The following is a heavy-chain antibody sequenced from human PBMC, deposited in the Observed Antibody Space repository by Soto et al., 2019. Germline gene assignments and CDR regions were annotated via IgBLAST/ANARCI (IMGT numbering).Heavy chain of an antibody. CDR3: ARAVQYDILTGYYADYSYYGMDV. D-gene: IGHD3-9*01. CDR2: ISTYNGNT. J-gene: IGHJ6*02. Sequence: QVQLVQSGAEVKKPGASVKVSCKASGYTFTSYGISWVRQAPGQGLEWMGWISTYNGNTNYAQKLQGRDTMTTDTSTSTAYMELRSLRSDDTAVYYCARAVQYDILTGYYADYSYYGMDVWGQGTTVTVSS. V-gene: IGHV1-18*01. CDR1: GYTFTSYG.